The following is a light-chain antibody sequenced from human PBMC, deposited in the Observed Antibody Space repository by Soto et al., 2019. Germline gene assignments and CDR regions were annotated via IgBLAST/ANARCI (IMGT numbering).Light chain of an antibody. CDR2: SAS. CDR3: QQYHDWPPWT. J-gene: IGKJ1*01. CDR1: QSVRSN. V-gene: IGKV3-15*01. Sequence: EIMMTQSPATLSVSPGERATLSCRASQSVRSNLAWYQQKPGQAPRLLIYSASTRATGIPTRFSGRGSGTEFTLTISRLQSDDFALYYCQQYHDWPPWTFGQGTKVDIK.